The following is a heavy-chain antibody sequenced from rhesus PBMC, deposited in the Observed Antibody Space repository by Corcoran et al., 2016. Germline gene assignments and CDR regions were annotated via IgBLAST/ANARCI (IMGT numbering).Heavy chain of an antibody. D-gene: IGHD4-23*01. CDR1: GFTFSSYG. Sequence: EVQLVESGGGLVQPGGSLRLSCAASGFTFSSYGMSWVRQAPGKGLEWVSSISIAIIYITYAHSVTGQFTISRDNAKTSLSLQMNSLRAEDTAVYYCANGPHNTVSFDYWGQGVLVTVSS. CDR2: ISIAIIYI. V-gene: IGHV3S16*01. J-gene: IGHJ4*01. CDR3: ANGPHNTVSFDY.